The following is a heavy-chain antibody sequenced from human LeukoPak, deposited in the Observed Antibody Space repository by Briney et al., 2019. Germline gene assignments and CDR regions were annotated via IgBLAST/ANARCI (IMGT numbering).Heavy chain of an antibody. Sequence: SETLSLICTVSGGDSINSYFWTWVRQPAGKGLEWIGRLYTSGLTNYSPSLKSRVTMSIDTSKNQISLNLTSVTAADTAMYYCARETSTTYDRAIDIWGQGTMVTVSS. V-gene: IGHV4-4*07. CDR3: ARETSTTYDRAIDI. D-gene: IGHD1-26*01. J-gene: IGHJ3*02. CDR2: LYTSGLT. CDR1: GGDSINSYF.